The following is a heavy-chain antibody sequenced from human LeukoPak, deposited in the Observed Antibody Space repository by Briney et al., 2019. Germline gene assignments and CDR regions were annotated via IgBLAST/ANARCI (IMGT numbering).Heavy chain of an antibody. CDR3: AREIYGSGSYDYHYFMDV. D-gene: IGHD3-10*01. Sequence: GGSLRLSCEGSGFSFSSYWMTWVRQLPGKGPEGVANIRKDESERYFADSVKGRFTISRDNAKNSLYLQMNSLRAEDTAVYYCAREIYGSGSYDYHYFMDVWGKGTTVTISS. CDR2: IRKDESER. CDR1: GFSFSSYW. J-gene: IGHJ6*03. V-gene: IGHV3-7*01.